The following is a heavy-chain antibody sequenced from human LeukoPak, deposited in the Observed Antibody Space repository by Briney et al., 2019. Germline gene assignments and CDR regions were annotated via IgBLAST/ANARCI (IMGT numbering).Heavy chain of an antibody. CDR1: GFTFSSYA. J-gene: IGHJ2*01. D-gene: IGHD7-27*01. CDR2: ISGSGGST. V-gene: IGHV3-23*01. Sequence: GGSLRLSCAASGFTFSSYAMSWVRQAPGKGLEWVSAISGSGGSTYYADSVKGRFTISRDNSKNTLYLQMNSLRAGDTAVYFCATGVRPPPYNIDSWYFTLWGRGTLVTVSS. CDR3: ATGVRPPPYNIDSWYFTL.